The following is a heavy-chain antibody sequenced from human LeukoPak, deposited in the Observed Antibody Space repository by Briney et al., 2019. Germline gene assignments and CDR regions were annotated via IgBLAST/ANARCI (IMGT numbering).Heavy chain of an antibody. CDR1: GGSISSYY. V-gene: IGHV4-59*08. Sequence: SETLSLTCTVSGGSISSYYWSWIRQPPGKGLEWIGYIYYTGSTNYNPSLKSRVTISVDTSRNQFSLKLSSVTAADTAVYYCARHVNYGSGYYYGMDVWGQGTTVIVSS. J-gene: IGHJ6*02. CDR2: IYYTGST. CDR3: ARHVNYGSGYYYGMDV. D-gene: IGHD3-10*01.